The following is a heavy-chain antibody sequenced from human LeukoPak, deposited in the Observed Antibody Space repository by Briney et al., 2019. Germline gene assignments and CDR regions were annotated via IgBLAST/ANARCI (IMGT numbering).Heavy chain of an antibody. CDR2: IFHGGST. D-gene: IGHD2-2*01. Sequence: SETLSLTCAVSGGSIGASINSPNWWSWVRQPPGKGLEWIGEIFHGGSTNYNPSLKSRVTMSVDKSKYQFSLNLTSVTAADTAVYFCARAPRAYCSTTGSCFQDYWGQGTLVTVSS. J-gene: IGHJ4*02. CDR3: ARAPRAYCSTTGSCFQDY. CDR1: GGSIGASINSPNW. V-gene: IGHV4-4*02.